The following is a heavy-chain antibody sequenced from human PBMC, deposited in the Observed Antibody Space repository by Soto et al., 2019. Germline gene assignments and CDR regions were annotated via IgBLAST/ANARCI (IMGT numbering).Heavy chain of an antibody. Sequence: TLSLTCAISGDSVSSNSGAWNWIRQSPSRGLEWLGRTYYRSKWFNDYATSVNGRITINPDTSKNQFSLQLNSVTPEDTAVYYCVRYTSSSRCFDYWGQGTLVTVSS. V-gene: IGHV6-1*01. CDR3: VRYTSSSRCFDY. J-gene: IGHJ4*01. D-gene: IGHD6-6*01. CDR2: TYYRSKWFN. CDR1: GDSVSSNSGA.